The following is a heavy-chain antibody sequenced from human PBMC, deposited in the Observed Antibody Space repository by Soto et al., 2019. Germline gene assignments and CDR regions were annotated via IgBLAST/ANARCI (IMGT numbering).Heavy chain of an antibody. CDR3: ALFRDYLTWFDP. V-gene: IGHV4-59*01. J-gene: IGHJ5*02. CDR2: GRT. D-gene: IGHD2-21*01. Sequence: GRTNYNPSLKSRVTISIDTSKNQFSLKLSSVTAADPAVYSCALFRDYLTWFDPWGQGTLVTVSS.